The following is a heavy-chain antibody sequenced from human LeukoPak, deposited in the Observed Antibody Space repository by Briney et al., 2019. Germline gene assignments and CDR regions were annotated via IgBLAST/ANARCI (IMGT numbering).Heavy chain of an antibody. Sequence: SETLSLTCTVSGGSISSSSYYWGWIRQPPGKGLEWIGSIYYSGSTYYNPSLKSRVTISVDTSKNQFSLKLSSVTAADTAVYYCAITDYGGNSDAFDIWGQGTMVTVSS. CDR2: IYYSGST. CDR3: AITDYGGNSDAFDI. D-gene: IGHD4-23*01. J-gene: IGHJ3*02. V-gene: IGHV4-39*01. CDR1: GGSISSSSYY.